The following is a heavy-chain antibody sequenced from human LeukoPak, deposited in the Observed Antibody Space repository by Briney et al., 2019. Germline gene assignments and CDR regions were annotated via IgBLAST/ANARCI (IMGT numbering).Heavy chain of an antibody. CDR1: GYSISSGYY. J-gene: IGHJ3*02. CDR2: IYHSGST. V-gene: IGHV4-38-2*02. D-gene: IGHD3-22*01. CDR3: AKSNGYGLIDI. Sequence: SETLSLTCTVSGYSISSGYYWGWIRPPPGKGLEWIGSIYHSGSTYYSPSLKSRVTISLDTSRNQFSLKLNSVTAADTAVYYCAKSNGYGLIDIWGQGTMVTVSS.